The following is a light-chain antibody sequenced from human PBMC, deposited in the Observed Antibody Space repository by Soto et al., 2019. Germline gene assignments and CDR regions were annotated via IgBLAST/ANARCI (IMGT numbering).Light chain of an antibody. Sequence: DIVMTQSPATLSVSPGERATLSCRASQNISTNLAWYQQKPGQAPRLLLLSASSRLSDIPARFSGSGSGTEFTLTISGLQSEDVAVYYCQQYGSSPRTFGQGTKVDIK. CDR2: SAS. V-gene: IGKV3-15*01. CDR1: QNISTN. J-gene: IGKJ1*01. CDR3: QQYGSSPRT.